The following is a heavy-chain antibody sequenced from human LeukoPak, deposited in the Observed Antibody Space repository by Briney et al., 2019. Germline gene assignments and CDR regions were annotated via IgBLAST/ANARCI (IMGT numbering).Heavy chain of an antibody. J-gene: IGHJ6*02. D-gene: IGHD4-17*01. Sequence: PSQTLSLTCTVSGGSISSGGYYWSWIRQHPGKGPEWIGYIYYSGSTYYNPSLKSRVTISVDTSKNQFSLKLSSVTAADTAVYYCARDYPVSVTGYGMDVWGQGTTVTVSS. V-gene: IGHV4-31*03. CDR1: GGSISSGGYY. CDR3: ARDYPVSVTGYGMDV. CDR2: IYYSGST.